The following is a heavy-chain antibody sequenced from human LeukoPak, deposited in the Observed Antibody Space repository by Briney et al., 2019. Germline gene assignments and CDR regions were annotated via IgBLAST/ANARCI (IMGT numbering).Heavy chain of an antibody. CDR3: ARSGYSYGYF. D-gene: IGHD5-18*01. V-gene: IGHV4-39*07. J-gene: IGHJ4*02. CDR1: GGSISRSSYY. Sequence: SETLSLNCTVSGGSISRSSYYWGWIRQPPGKGLEWIGSIYYSGSTYYNPSLKSRVTISVDTSKNQFSLKLSSVTAADTAVYYCARSGYSYGYFWGQGTLVTVPS. CDR2: IYYSGST.